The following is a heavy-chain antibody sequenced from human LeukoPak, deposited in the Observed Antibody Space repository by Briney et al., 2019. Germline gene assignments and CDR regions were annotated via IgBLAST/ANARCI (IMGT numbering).Heavy chain of an antibody. D-gene: IGHD2-21*01. V-gene: IGHV1-18*01. CDR3: ARTIGGAYYYYYMDV. CDR1: GYSFVLYG. J-gene: IGHJ6*03. CDR2: ISAYNGNT. Sequence: ASVKVSCKASGYSFVLYGISWVRQAPGQGLEWMGWISAYNGNTNYAQKLQGRVTMTTDTSTSTAYMELRSLRSDDTAVYYCARTIGGAYYYYYMDVWGKGTTVTISS.